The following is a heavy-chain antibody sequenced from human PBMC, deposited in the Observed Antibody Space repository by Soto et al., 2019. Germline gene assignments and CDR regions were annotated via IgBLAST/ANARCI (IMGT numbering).Heavy chain of an antibody. J-gene: IGHJ6*02. Sequence: SETLSLTCAVSGGSISSGGYSWSWIRQPPGKGLEWIGYMYHSGSTYYNPSLKSRVTISIDRSKNQFSLKLSSVTAADTAVYYCARSGEDYYYGMDVWGQGTTVTVSS. CDR1: GGSISSGGYS. CDR3: ARSGEDYYYGMDV. V-gene: IGHV4-30-2*01. D-gene: IGHD2-15*01. CDR2: MYHSGST.